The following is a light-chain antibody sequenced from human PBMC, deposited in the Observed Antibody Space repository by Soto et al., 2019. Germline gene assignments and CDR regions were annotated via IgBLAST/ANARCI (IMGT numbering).Light chain of an antibody. V-gene: IGKV1-5*03. Sequence: DIQLTQSPSPLFASVGDRVTITCRASQSISSWLAWYQQKPGKAPKLLIYKASSLESGVPSRFSGSGSGTEFTLPISSLQPDDFATYYCQQYNSYSPYTFGQGTKLEIK. CDR1: QSISSW. CDR3: QQYNSYSPYT. J-gene: IGKJ2*01. CDR2: KAS.